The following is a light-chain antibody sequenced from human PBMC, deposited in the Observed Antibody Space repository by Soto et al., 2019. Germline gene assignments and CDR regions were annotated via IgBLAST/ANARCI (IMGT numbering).Light chain of an antibody. J-gene: IGKJ4*01. V-gene: IGKV3-15*01. Sequence: EIVMTQSPATLSVSPGERATVPCRASQSVSSNLAWYQQKPGQAPRLLIYGASTRAIVIPARFSGSGYGSEFTLTFSSLQSEEWAVYYCQQYQKWPLTFGGETKVEIK. CDR1: QSVSSN. CDR3: QQYQKWPLT. CDR2: GAS.